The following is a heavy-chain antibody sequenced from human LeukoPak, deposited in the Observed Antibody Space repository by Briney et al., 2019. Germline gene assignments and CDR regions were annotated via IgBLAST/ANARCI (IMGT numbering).Heavy chain of an antibody. Sequence: SETLSLTCTVSGGSISSYYWSWIRQPPGKGLEWIGYIYYSGSTNYNPTLKSRVTISVDTSKNQFSLKLSSVTAADAAAYDCATSYKYDYVWGSYQPNDAFDIWGQGTMVTVSS. CDR2: IYYSGST. CDR3: ATSYKYDYVWGSYQPNDAFDI. V-gene: IGHV4-59*01. D-gene: IGHD3-16*02. CDR1: GGSISSYY. J-gene: IGHJ3*02.